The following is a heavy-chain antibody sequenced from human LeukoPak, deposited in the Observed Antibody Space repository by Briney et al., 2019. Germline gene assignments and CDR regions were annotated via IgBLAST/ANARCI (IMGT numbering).Heavy chain of an antibody. CDR2: ISYDGSNK. Sequence: GGSLRLSCAASGFTFSSYGMHWVRQAPGKGLEWVAVISYDGSNKYYADSVKGRFTISRDNSKNTLYLQMNSLRAEDTAVYYCAKGIAVAGLAGGRTFDYWGQGTLVTVSS. CDR3: AKGIAVAGLAGGRTFDY. D-gene: IGHD6-19*01. J-gene: IGHJ4*02. CDR1: GFTFSSYG. V-gene: IGHV3-30*18.